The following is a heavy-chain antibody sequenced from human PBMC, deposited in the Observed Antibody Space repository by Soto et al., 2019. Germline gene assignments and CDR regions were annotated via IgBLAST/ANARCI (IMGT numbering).Heavy chain of an antibody. CDR2: INEDGSEK. CDR1: GFTFSNYA. J-gene: IGHJ4*02. V-gene: IGHV3-7*01. Sequence: PGGSLRLSCAASGFTFSNYAIHWVRQAPGKGLEWVANINEDGSEKYYVDSAKGRFTISRDNAKNSLYLQMSSLRAEDTAVYYCARDLFDYWGQGTLVTVSS. CDR3: ARDLFDY.